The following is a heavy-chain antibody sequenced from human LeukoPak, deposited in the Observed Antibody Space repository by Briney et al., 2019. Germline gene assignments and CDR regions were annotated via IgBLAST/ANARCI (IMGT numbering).Heavy chain of an antibody. CDR2: ISAYNGNT. CDR1: GYTFTSYG. D-gene: IGHD5-18*01. J-gene: IGHJ4*02. CDR3: ARDREYSYGNPIDY. Sequence: ASVKVSCKASGYTFTSYGISWVRQAPGQGLEWMGWISAYNGNTNYAQKLQGRVTMTTDTSTSTDYMELRSLRSDDTAVYYCARDREYSYGNPIDYWGQGTLVTVSS. V-gene: IGHV1-18*01.